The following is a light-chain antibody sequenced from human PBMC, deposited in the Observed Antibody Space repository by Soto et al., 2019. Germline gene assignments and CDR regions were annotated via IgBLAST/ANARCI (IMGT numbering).Light chain of an antibody. CDR1: QSVSSSY. CDR2: GAS. J-gene: IGKJ1*01. CDR3: QKYGSSPQT. V-gene: IGKV3-20*01. Sequence: EIVLTQSPGTLSLSPGERATLSCRASQSVSSSYLAWYQQKPGQAPRLLIYGASSRATGIPDRFSGSGSGTDFTLTISRLEPEDFAGYYCQKYGSSPQTFGQGTKVEIK.